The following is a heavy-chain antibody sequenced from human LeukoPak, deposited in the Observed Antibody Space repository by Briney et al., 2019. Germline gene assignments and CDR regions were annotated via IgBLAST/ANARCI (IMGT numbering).Heavy chain of an antibody. V-gene: IGHV3-48*01. D-gene: IGHD1-26*01. CDR1: GFTFSSYS. Sequence: PGGSLRLSCAASGFTFSSYSMNWVRQAPGKGLEWVSYISSSSSTIYYADSVKGRFTISRDNSKNTLYLQMNSLRAEDTAVYYCARDALELLRVGRFDYWGQGALVTVSS. CDR2: ISSSSSTI. CDR3: ARDALELLRVGRFDY. J-gene: IGHJ4*02.